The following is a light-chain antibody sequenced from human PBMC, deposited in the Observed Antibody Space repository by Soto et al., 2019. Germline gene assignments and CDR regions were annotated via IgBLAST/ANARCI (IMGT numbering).Light chain of an antibody. CDR3: AAGDSMRGGAV. Sequence: QSLLTQPPSASGTPGQRVTISCSGSSSNIGSNTVNWYQQLPGTAPKLLIYSNNQRPSGVPDRFSGSKSGTSASLAISGLQSEEDADYYGAAGDSMRGGAVFGTGTKLTVL. V-gene: IGLV1-44*01. J-gene: IGLJ1*01. CDR1: SSNIGSNT. CDR2: SNN.